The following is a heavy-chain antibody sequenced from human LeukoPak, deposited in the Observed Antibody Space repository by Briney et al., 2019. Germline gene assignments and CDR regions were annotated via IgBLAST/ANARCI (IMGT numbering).Heavy chain of an antibody. CDR1: GLTFTSYA. CDR3: AKDPFCTRTSCSNWFDP. J-gene: IGHJ5*02. CDR2: ISGSGGIS. Sequence: GSLRLSCAASGLTFTSYAMSWVRQAPGKGLEWVSTISGSGGISYYADSVKGRFTISRDNSMNTLFLQMNSLRAEDTAVYFCAKDPFCTRTSCSNWFDPWGQGTLVTVSS. V-gene: IGHV3-23*01. D-gene: IGHD2-2*01.